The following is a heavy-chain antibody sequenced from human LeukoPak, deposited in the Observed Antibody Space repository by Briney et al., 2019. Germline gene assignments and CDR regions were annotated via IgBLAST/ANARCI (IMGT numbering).Heavy chain of an antibody. V-gene: IGHV3-7*01. CDR2: INQGGSDK. D-gene: IGHD1-14*01. J-gene: IGHJ4*02. Sequence: PGGSLRLSCAASGLTLSVHWMRWVRHAPGEGLEWVANINQGGSDKYYADSLKGRFTISRDNANNLLYLQMTSLSGEDTAEYYCTRDRSRAEDDWGEGTLVTVSS. CDR1: GLTLSVHW. CDR3: TRDRSRAEDD.